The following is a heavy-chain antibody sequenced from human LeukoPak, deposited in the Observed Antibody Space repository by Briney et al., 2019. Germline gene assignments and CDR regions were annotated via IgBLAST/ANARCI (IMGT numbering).Heavy chain of an antibody. CDR2: INPYSGGT. D-gene: IGHD2-21*02. Sequence: ASVKVSCKASGYTLTGYYMHWVRQAPGQGLEWMGWINPYSGGTNYAQKFQGRVTMTRDTSISTAYMELSRLRSDDTAVYYCARVKHIVVVTAVYDAFDIWGQGTMVTVSS. V-gene: IGHV1-2*02. CDR1: GYTLTGYY. CDR3: ARVKHIVVVTAVYDAFDI. J-gene: IGHJ3*02.